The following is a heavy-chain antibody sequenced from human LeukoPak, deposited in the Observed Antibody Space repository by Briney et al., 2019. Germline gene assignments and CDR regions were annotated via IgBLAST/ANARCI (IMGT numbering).Heavy chain of an antibody. Sequence: WASVKVSCKASGYTFTGYYMHWVRQAPGQGLEWMGWMNPNSGGTNYAQKFQGRVTMTRDTSISTAYLQWSSLKASDTAMYYCARTSAATLTWFDPWGQGTLVTVSS. V-gene: IGHV1-2*02. CDR3: ARTSAATLTWFDP. CDR2: MNPNSGGT. D-gene: IGHD2-15*01. J-gene: IGHJ5*02. CDR1: GYTFTGYY.